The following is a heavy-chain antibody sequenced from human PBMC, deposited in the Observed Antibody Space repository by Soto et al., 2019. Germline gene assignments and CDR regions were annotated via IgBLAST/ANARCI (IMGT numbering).Heavy chain of an antibody. CDR1: GGSFSGYY. CDR2: INHSGST. CDR3: ARRTPRGAATPYYYYYGMDV. Sequence: PSETLSLTCAVYGGSFSGYYWSWIRQPPGKGLEWIGEINHSGSTNYNPSLKSRVTISVDTSKNQFSLKLSSVTAADTAVYYCARRTPRGAATPYYYYYGMDVWGQGTPVTVSS. V-gene: IGHV4-34*01. J-gene: IGHJ6*02. D-gene: IGHD2-15*01.